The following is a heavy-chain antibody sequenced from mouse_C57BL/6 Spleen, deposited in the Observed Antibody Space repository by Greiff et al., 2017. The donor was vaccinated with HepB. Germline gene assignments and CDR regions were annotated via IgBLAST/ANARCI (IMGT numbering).Heavy chain of an antibody. D-gene: IGHD3-2*02. CDR1: GYAFSSSW. Sequence: VQLQESGPELVKPGASVKISCKASGYAFSSSWMNWVKQRPGKGLEWIGRIYPGDGDTNYNGKFKGKATLTADKTSSTAYMQLSSLTYEDSAVYFCARNSSNFDYWGQGTTLTVSS. J-gene: IGHJ2*01. CDR2: IYPGDGDT. CDR3: ARNSSNFDY. V-gene: IGHV1-82*01.